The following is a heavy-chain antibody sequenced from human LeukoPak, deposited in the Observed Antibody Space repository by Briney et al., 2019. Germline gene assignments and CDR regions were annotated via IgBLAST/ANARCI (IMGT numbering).Heavy chain of an antibody. CDR2: ISRGGGT. CDR1: GFTFSSYA. D-gene: IGHD3-10*01. V-gene: IGHV3-23*01. CDR3: ARGWFGDREGYYYGMDV. J-gene: IGHJ6*02. Sequence: PGGSLRLSCAASGFTFSSYAMSWVRQGPGKGLEWVSAISRGGGTYYADSVKGRFTISRDISKNTLYLQMNSLRAEDTAVYYCARGWFGDREGYYYGMDVWGQGTTVTAPS.